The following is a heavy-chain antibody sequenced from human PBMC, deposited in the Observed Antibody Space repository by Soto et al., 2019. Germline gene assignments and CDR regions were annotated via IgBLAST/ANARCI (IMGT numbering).Heavy chain of an antibody. V-gene: IGHV1-69*02. CDR2: IIPIIGIA. D-gene: IGHD5-18*01. CDR3: AVSRGRVTRDAFDI. Sequence: GASVKVSCKASGYTFTTYTIHWVRQAPGQGLEWMGRIIPIIGIANYAQKFQGRVTITADRSTSTAYMELSSLRSEDTAVYYCAVSRGRVTRDAFDIWGQGTMVTVSS. J-gene: IGHJ3*02. CDR1: GYTFTTYT.